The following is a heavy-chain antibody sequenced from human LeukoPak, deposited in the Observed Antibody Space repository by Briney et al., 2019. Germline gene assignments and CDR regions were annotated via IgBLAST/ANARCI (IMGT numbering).Heavy chain of an antibody. CDR2: ISYDGSNK. D-gene: IGHD2-2*01. CDR3: ARDYSPAAIAGDYYFDY. J-gene: IGHJ4*02. CDR1: GFTFSSYA. V-gene: IGHV3-30-3*01. Sequence: PGGSLRLSCAASGFTFSSYAMHWVRQAPGKGLEWVAVISYDGSNKYYADSVKGRFTISRDYSKNTMYLQVNSLRAEDTAVYYCARDYSPAAIAGDYYFDYWGQGTLVTVSS.